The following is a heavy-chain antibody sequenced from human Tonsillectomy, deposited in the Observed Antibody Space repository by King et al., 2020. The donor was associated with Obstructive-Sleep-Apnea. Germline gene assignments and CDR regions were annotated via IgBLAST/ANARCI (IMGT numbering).Heavy chain of an antibody. V-gene: IGHV4-39*01. CDR1: GGSISSSSYY. CDR2: IYYSGST. CDR3: ARQRRYYDSKSDFDY. D-gene: IGHD3-22*01. J-gene: IGHJ4*02. Sequence: LQLQESGPGLVKPSETLSLTCTVSGGSISSSSYYWGWIRPPPGKGLEWIGSIYYSGSTYYNPSLKSRVTISVDTSKNQFSLKLSSVTAADTAVYYCARQRRYYDSKSDFDYWGQGTLVTVSS.